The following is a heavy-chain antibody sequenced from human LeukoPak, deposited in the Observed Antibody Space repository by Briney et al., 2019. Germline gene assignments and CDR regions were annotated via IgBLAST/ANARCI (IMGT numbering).Heavy chain of an antibody. V-gene: IGHV4-39*01. CDR2: IYYSGST. J-gene: IGHJ6*03. CDR3: ARQIGSGEFWNWYYMDV. CDR1: GGSISSSSYY. Sequence: PSETLSLTCTVSGGSISSSSYYWGWIRQPPGKGLEWIGSIYYSGSTYYNPSLKSRVTISVDTSKNQFSLKLSSVTAADTAVYYCARQIGSGEFWNWYYMDVWGKGTTVTVSS. D-gene: IGHD3-10*01.